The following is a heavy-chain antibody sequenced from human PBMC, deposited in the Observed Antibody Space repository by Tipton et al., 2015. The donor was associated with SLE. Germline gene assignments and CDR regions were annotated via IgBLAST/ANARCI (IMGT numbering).Heavy chain of an antibody. V-gene: IGHV4-4*08. J-gene: IGHJ4*02. CDR2: IYSSGST. CDR3: ARGLAMVRGDSMDY. Sequence: TLSLTCSVSGGSISSYYWSWIRQPPGKGLEWIGYIYSSGSTNYTPPLQSRVTISVDTSKNQFSLKLSAVTAADTAVYYCARGLAMVRGDSMDYWGQGTLVTVSS. D-gene: IGHD3-10*01. CDR1: GGSISSYY.